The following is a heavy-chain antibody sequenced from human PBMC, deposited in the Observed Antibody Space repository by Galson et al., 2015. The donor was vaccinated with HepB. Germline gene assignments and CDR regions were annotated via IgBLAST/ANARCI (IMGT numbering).Heavy chain of an antibody. V-gene: IGHV6-1*01. Sequence: CAISGDSVSRNSASWNWIRQSPSRGLEWLGRTYYRSKWYNDYEVSVKSRISINRDTSKNQFSLQLNSVTPEDTAVYYCARAYCGVDCSYFDYWGQGTLVTVSP. CDR3: ARAYCGVDCSYFDY. CDR1: GDSVSRNSAS. D-gene: IGHD2-21*01. CDR2: TYYRSKWYN. J-gene: IGHJ4*02.